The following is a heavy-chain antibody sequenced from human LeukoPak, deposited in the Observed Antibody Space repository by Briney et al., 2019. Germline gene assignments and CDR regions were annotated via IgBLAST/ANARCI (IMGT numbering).Heavy chain of an antibody. CDR1: GGSIGSGDYY. CDR2: TYDSGSA. J-gene: IGHJ3*02. CDR3: ARGQSDAFDI. V-gene: IGHV4-30-4*01. Sequence: SQTLSLTCTVSGGSIGSGDYYCSWIRQPPGKGLEWIGYTYDSGSAYYNPSLKSRVTISVDTSKNQLSLKLSSVTAADTAVYYCARGQSDAFDIWGQGTMVTVTS.